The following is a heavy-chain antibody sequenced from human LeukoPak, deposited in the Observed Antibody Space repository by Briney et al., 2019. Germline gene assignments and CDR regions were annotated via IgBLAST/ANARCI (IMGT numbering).Heavy chain of an antibody. J-gene: IGHJ3*01. CDR1: GFTFSSYG. CDR3: ARDWYNNSDAFDL. Sequence: GGSLRLSCAASGFTFSSYGMSWVRQAPGKGLEWVSAIKGRFTISRDNSKNSLYLQMNSLRAEDTAVYYCARDWYNNSDAFDLWGQGAWSPSLQ. CDR2: I. D-gene: IGHD4-11*01. V-gene: IGHV3-23*01.